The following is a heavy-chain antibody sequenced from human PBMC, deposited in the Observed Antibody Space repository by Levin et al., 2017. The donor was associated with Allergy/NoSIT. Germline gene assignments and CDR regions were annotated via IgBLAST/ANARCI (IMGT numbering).Heavy chain of an antibody. J-gene: IGHJ3*02. CDR2: IIPVSALT. D-gene: IGHD2-2*02. CDR1: GGTFSNNA. CDR3: ARDRAYCGSTTCYKAFDT. Sequence: EASVKVSCKPSGGTFSNNAINWVRQAPGQGLEWMGRIIPVSALTNHAQKFQGRVTIIADKSTTTAYMELTSLSSEDTAMYYCARDRAYCGSTTCYKAFDTWGQGTMVTVSS. V-gene: IGHV1-69*04.